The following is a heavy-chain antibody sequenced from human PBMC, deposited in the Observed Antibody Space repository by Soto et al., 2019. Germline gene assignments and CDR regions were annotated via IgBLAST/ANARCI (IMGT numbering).Heavy chain of an antibody. CDR2: ISGYNGNT. CDR3: ARDNLEAMVAAYGYWFDP. CDR1: GYTFTSFG. V-gene: IGHV1-18*01. J-gene: IGHJ5*02. Sequence: QVQLFQSGAEVKKPGDSVKVSCKASGYTFTSFGITWVRQAPGQGLEWMGWISGYNGNTDYEQKFQGRDSLTTDTSTRTAYRELRSLGPNDAALYYWARDNLEAMVAAYGYWFDPWGQGSLATVSS. D-gene: IGHD5-18*01.